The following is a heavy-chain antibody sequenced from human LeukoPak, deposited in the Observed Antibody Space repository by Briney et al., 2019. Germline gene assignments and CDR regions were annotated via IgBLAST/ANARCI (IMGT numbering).Heavy chain of an antibody. D-gene: IGHD3-16*01. J-gene: IGHJ4*02. CDR3: ARGSETSDVGG. CDR2: MSHSGST. CDR1: VDSIRGNIYS. V-gene: IGHV4-61*01. Sequence: SETLSLTCTVSVDSIRGNIYSWSWIRQPPGKGLEWIGYMSHSGSTDYNPSLKSRVTLSLETSKRQFSLKLKSVTAADTAVYFCARGSETSDVGGRGKRILVTV.